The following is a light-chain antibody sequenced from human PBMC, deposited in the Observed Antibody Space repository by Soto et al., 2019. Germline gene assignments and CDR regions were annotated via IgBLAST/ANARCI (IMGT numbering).Light chain of an antibody. CDR2: DVN. V-gene: IGLV2-8*01. Sequence: QSVLTQPPSASGSPGQSVAISCTGTASDIGGYTFVSWYQRHPGKAPKLLIYDVNKRPSGVPDRFSGSKSGNTASLTVSGLQAEDEADYYCSAHGGTNPYVFGTGTKVTVL. J-gene: IGLJ1*01. CDR1: ASDIGGYTF. CDR3: SAHGGTNPYV.